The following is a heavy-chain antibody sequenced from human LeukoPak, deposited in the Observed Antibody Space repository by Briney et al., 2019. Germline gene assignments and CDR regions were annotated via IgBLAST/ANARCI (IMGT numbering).Heavy chain of an antibody. Sequence: GGSLRLSCAASGFTFSSYAMSWVRQAPGKGLEWVSASSGSGGSTYYADSVKGRFTISRDNSKNTLYLQMNSLRAEDTAVYYCARGYDSSGYYEGPYDYWGQGTLVTVSS. J-gene: IGHJ4*02. CDR3: ARGYDSSGYYEGPYDY. V-gene: IGHV3-23*01. CDR1: GFTFSSYA. CDR2: SSGSGGST. D-gene: IGHD3-22*01.